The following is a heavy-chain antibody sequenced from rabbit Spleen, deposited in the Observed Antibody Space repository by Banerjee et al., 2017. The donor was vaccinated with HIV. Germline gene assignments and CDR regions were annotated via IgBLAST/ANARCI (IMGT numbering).Heavy chain of an antibody. CDR3: ARSAGNTYETIYFNL. D-gene: IGHD8-1*01. CDR2: IYGGDGNT. Sequence: QQLVESGGGLVKPGASLTLTCKASGFSFSSGYYMCWVRQAPGKGPEWIACIYGGDGNTYYATWAKGRFTISKTSSTTVTLQMTSLTAADTATYFCARSAGNTYETIYFNLWGPGTLVTVS. CDR1: GFSFSSGYY. J-gene: IGHJ4*01. V-gene: IGHV1S40*01.